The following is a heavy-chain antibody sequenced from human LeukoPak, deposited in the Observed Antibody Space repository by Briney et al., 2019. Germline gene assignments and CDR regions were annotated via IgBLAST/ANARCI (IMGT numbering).Heavy chain of an antibody. J-gene: IGHJ4*02. V-gene: IGHV3-30*19. CDR1: RFTFSTCV. Sequence: PGGSLRLSCAASRFTFSTCVVHWVRQAPGKGLEWVAVISYDGSNKYYADSVKGRFTISRDNSKNTLYLQMNSLRAEDTAVYYCARGVLRVVVPAALYWGQGTLVTVSS. CDR3: ARGVLRVVVPAALY. CDR2: ISYDGSNK. D-gene: IGHD2-2*01.